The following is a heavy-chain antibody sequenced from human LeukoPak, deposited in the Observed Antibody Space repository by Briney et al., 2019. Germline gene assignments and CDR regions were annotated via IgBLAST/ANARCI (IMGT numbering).Heavy chain of an antibody. CDR2: ISSSSSYI. CDR3: ARVVRYCSSTSCQFAGFDY. D-gene: IGHD2-2*01. J-gene: IGHJ4*02. Sequence: GGSLRFSCAASGFTFSSYSMNWVRQAPGKGLEWVSSISSSSSYIYYADSVKGRFTISRDNAKNSLYLQMNSLRAEDTAVYYCARVVRYCSSTSCQFAGFDYWGQGTLVTVSS. V-gene: IGHV3-21*01. CDR1: GFTFSSYS.